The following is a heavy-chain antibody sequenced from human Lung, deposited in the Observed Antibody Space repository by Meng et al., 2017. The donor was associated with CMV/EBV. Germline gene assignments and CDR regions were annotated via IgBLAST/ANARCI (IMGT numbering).Heavy chain of an antibody. J-gene: IGHJ4*02. CDR2: ISSSGSTI. Sequence: GESXKISCAASGFTFSSYEMNWVRQAPGKGLEWVSYISSSGSTIYYADSEKGRFTISRDNAKNSLYLQMNSLRAEDTAVYYCARHLSKGLLVVPAVSSDYWGQGTLVTVSS. CDR1: GFTFSSYE. V-gene: IGHV3-48*03. CDR3: ARHLSKGLLVVPAVSSDY. D-gene: IGHD2-2*01.